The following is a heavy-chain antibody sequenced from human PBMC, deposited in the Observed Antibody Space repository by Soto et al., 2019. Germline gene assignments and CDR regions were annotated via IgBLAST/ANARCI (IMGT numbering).Heavy chain of an antibody. CDR2: ISGSGGST. J-gene: IGHJ4*02. CDR1: GFTFSSYA. V-gene: IGHV3-23*01. D-gene: IGHD3-10*01. CDR3: AKHQVEGYYGSGSYYSGTFDY. Sequence: GGSLRLSCAASGFTFSSYAMSWVRQAPGKGLEWVSAISGSGGSTYYADSVKGRFTISRDNSKNTLYLQMNSLRAEDTAVYYCAKHQVEGYYGSGSYYSGTFDYWGQGTLVTVSS.